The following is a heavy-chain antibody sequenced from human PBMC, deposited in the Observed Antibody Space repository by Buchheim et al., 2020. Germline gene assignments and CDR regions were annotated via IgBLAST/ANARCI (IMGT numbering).Heavy chain of an antibody. CDR2: LSGSSGNT. Sequence: EVQLLESGGGLVQPGGSLRLSCAASGFTFSNYAMTWVRQAPGKGLEWVSTLSGSSGNTYYADSVKGRFTISRDNSKNTLYLRMNSLRAEDTAVYFCAREDYFHFEYWGRGTL. V-gene: IGHV3-23*01. D-gene: IGHD3-10*01. J-gene: IGHJ4*02. CDR1: GFTFSNYA. CDR3: AREDYFHFEY.